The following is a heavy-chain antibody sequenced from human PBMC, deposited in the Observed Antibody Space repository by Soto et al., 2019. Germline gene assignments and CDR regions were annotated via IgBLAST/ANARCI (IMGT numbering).Heavy chain of an antibody. Sequence: GGSLRLSCAASGFFFSTYSMHWVRQAPGKGLEWVAMVSYDGSTNSYADSVKGRFTIFRANSNNTTYMQMNSLRSEDAAVYYCARGGYSGYALDYWGQGTPVTVSS. CDR2: VSYDGSTN. D-gene: IGHD5-12*01. J-gene: IGHJ4*02. CDR3: ARGGYSGYALDY. CDR1: GFFFSTYS. V-gene: IGHV3-30-3*01.